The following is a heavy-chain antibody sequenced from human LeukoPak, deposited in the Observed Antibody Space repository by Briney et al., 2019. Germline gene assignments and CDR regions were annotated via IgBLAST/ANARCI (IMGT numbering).Heavy chain of an antibody. J-gene: IGHJ5*02. CDR3: ARAPYYYGSGDSGWFDP. V-gene: IGHV1-2*06. Sequence: ASVKVSCKVSGYTFTGYYMHWVRQAPGQGLEWMGRINPNSGGANYAQKFQGRVTMTRDTSISTAYMELSRRRSEDTAVYYCARAPYYYGSGDSGWFDPWGQGTLVTVSS. D-gene: IGHD3-10*01. CDR2: INPNSGGA. CDR1: GYTFTGYY.